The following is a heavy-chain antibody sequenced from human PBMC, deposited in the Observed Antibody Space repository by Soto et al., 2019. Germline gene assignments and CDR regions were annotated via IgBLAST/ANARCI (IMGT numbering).Heavy chain of an antibody. Sequence: EVQLVEFGGGLVQPGESLRLSCAASGFTFSNSWMSWVRQAPGKGLEWVANIKEDGSEKDYVDPVKGRFTITRDNAKNSLYLQMNNLRAEDTAVYFCTRKRFGMDVWGQGTTVTVSS. CDR2: IKEDGSEK. J-gene: IGHJ6*02. CDR3: TRKRFGMDV. V-gene: IGHV3-7*03. CDR1: GFTFSNSW.